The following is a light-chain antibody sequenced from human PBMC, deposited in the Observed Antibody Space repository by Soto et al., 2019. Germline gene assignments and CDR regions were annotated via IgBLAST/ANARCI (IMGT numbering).Light chain of an antibody. CDR1: SSDVGGYNY. J-gene: IGLJ1*01. CDR3: SSYTTINTRRMV. Sequence: SSDVGGYNYVSWYQHHPGKAPKLLMYDVSNRPSGISNRFSGSQSDNTASLTISGLQPLDEDDYYFSSYTTINTRRMVFGTETGVTVL. CDR2: DVS. V-gene: IGLV2-14*03.